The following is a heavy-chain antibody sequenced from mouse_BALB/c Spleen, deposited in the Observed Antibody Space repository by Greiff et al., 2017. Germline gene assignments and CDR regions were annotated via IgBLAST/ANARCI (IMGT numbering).Heavy chain of an antibody. Sequence: QVQLKESGAELARPGASVKMSCKASGYTFTSYTMHWVKQRPGQGLEWIGYINPSSGYTNYNQKFKDKATLTADKSSSTAYMQLSSLTSEDSAVYYCARGGYDGAYWGQGTLVTVSA. V-gene: IGHV1-4*01. CDR1: GYTFTSYT. D-gene: IGHD2-14*01. CDR3: ARGGYDGAY. J-gene: IGHJ3*01. CDR2: INPSSGYT.